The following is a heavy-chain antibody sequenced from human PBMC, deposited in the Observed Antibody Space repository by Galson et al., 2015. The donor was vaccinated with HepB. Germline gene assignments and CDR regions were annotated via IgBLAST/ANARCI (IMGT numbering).Heavy chain of an antibody. CDR1: GFTFSTFG. J-gene: IGHJ5*02. CDR3: VKVRVPLVRRVGIDWFDP. CDR2: ISSNGIST. Sequence: SLRLSCAASGFTFSTFGMHWVRHAPGKGLEYVSGISSNGISTYYADSVKGRYTISRDNSRSTLFLHMNSLRVEDTAVFYCVKVRVPLVRRVGIDWFDPWGQGTLVTVSS. D-gene: IGHD3-10*01. V-gene: IGHV3-64D*06.